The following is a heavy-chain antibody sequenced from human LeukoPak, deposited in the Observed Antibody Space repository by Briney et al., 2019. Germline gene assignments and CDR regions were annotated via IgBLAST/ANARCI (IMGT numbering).Heavy chain of an antibody. V-gene: IGHV3-7*01. J-gene: IGHJ4*02. CDR3: ARDRNFGSGYQDS. CDR2: IKRDGSEN. Sequence: GGSLRLSCAASGFTFSDYWMTWVRQAPGKGLEWVANIKRDGSENYYVDSVKGRFTISRDNAKNSLYLQMDSLRAEDTAVYYCARDRNFGSGYQDSWGQGTLVTVSS. CDR1: GFTFSDYW. D-gene: IGHD3-22*01.